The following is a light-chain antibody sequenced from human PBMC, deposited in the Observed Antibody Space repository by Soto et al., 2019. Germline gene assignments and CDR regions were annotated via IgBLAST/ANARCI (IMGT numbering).Light chain of an antibody. CDR2: EVN. Sequence: QSALTQPPSASGSPGQSVAISCTGTSSDVGGYNYVSWYQQHPGKAPKLMIYEVNKRPSGVPDRFSGSKSGNTASLTVSGLQPEDEADYFCSSYTTSNNYVFGTGTQLTVL. CDR3: SSYTTSNNYV. V-gene: IGLV2-8*01. CDR1: SSDVGGYNY. J-gene: IGLJ1*01.